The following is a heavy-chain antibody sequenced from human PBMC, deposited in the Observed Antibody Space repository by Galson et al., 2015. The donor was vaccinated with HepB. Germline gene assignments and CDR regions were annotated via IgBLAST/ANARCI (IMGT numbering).Heavy chain of an antibody. CDR2: IPPMFGTA. D-gene: IGHD6-6*01. CDR3: ASMQGISESIFYYYGMDV. CDR1: GGTFSNYV. V-gene: IGHV1-69*13. Sequence: SVKVSCKASGGTFSNYVISWVRQAPGQGLEWMGEIPPMFGTASYAQRFQGRVTITADESTSTVFMDLSSLRSEDTAVYYCASMQGISESIFYYYGMDVWGQGTTVIVSS. J-gene: IGHJ6*02.